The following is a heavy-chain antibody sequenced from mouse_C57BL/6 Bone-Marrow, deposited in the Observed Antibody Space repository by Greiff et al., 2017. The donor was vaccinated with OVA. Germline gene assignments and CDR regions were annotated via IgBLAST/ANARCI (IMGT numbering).Heavy chain of an antibody. CDR1: GYTFTSYW. J-gene: IGHJ3*01. CDR3: ARRGYYLGRFAY. V-gene: IGHV1-55*01. Sequence: QVHVKQPGAELVKPGASVKMSCKASGYTFTSYWITWVKQRPGQGLEWIGDIYPGSGSTNYNEKFKSKATLTVDTSSSTAYMQLSSLTSEDSAVYYCARRGYYLGRFAYWGQGTLVTVSA. CDR2: IYPGSGST. D-gene: IGHD1-1*02.